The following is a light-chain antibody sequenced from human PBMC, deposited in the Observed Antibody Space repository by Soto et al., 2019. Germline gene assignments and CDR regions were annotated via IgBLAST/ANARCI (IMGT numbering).Light chain of an antibody. CDR2: WAS. CDR1: QSLSYNSNNKNY. Sequence: DIVMTQSPDSLAVSLGERATINCKSSQSLSYNSNNKNYLAWYKQKSGQSPRLLIYWASTRESGVPDRISGSGCGTNFPPTISGLRPDDVAIYYCQHYYTTPRTFGQGTQVEIK. V-gene: IGKV4-1*01. J-gene: IGKJ1*01. CDR3: QHYYTTPRT.